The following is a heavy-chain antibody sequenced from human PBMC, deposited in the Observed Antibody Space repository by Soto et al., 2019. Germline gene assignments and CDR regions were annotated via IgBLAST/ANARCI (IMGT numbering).Heavy chain of an antibody. CDR1: GYTFTSYA. D-gene: IGHD5-18*01. J-gene: IGHJ4*02. Sequence: QVQLVQSGAEVKKPGASVKVSCKASGYTFTSYAMHWVRQAPGQRLEWMGWINAGNGNTKYSQKFQGRVNITRDTSASTAYMELSSLRSEDTAVYYCALNFGYSYGYQYYFDYWGQGTLVTVSS. CDR3: ALNFGYSYGYQYYFDY. CDR2: INAGNGNT. V-gene: IGHV1-3*01.